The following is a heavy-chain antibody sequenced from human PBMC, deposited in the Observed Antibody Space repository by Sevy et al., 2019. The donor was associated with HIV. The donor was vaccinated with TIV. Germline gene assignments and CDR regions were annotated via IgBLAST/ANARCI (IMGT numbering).Heavy chain of an antibody. D-gene: IGHD3-16*01. V-gene: IGHV3-74*01. J-gene: IGHJ3*02. CDR3: ARSKVGVGDAFDI. Sequence: GGSLRLSCAASGFTFSSHWMQWVRQAPGKGLVWVSRLNYDGSYTNYGDSVKGRFTISRDNAKSTLYLQMNSLRAEDTALYYCARSKVGVGDAFDIWGQGTMVTVSS. CDR1: GFTFSSHW. CDR2: LNYDGSYT.